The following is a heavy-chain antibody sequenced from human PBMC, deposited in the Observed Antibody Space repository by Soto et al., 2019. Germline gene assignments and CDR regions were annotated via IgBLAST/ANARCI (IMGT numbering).Heavy chain of an antibody. CDR2: ISLYSDGT. CDR3: ARVVPGAAAWFGP. V-gene: IGHV1-18*01. CDR1: GYTFSNSG. Sequence: QVQLVQSGGEVKRHGASVKVSCKTSGYTFSNSGITWVRQAPGQPLEWLGWISLYSDGTNYAQKFQGRVSMTTDTTTTTDYMELRSLRSDDTAGYYCARVVPGAAAWFGPWGQGTLVTVSS. J-gene: IGHJ5*02. D-gene: IGHD2-2*01.